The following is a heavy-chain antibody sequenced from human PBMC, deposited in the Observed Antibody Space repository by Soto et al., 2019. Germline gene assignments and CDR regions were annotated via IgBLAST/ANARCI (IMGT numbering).Heavy chain of an antibody. J-gene: IGHJ4*02. D-gene: IGHD3-16*01. CDR3: ARDLWGSWTVDY. V-gene: IGHV1-46*02. Sequence: QVQLVQSGAEVKEPGASVRVSCKASGYTFQNYHMHWVRQAPGQGLEWMGIIHPSGETTTYAQKCQSRLAMTRDTSMRTAYMELSGLTSEDTAVYYCARDLWGSWTVDYWGQGTLVTVSS. CDR1: GYTFQNYH. CDR2: IHPSGETT.